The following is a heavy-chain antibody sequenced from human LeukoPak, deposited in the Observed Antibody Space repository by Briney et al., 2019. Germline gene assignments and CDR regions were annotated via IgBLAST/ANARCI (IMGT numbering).Heavy chain of an antibody. CDR2: ITGSGGNT. V-gene: IGHV3-23*01. CDR3: AKAASSSWPSYYYGMDV. D-gene: IGHD6-13*01. J-gene: IGHJ6*02. CDR1: GFIFSSYS. Sequence: GGSLRLSCAASGFIFSSYSMSWVRQAPGMGLEWVSVITGSGGNTYYADSVKGRFTISKDNSKNTVYLQMSSLRVDDTAVYYCAKAASSSWPSYYYGMDVWGQGTTVTVS.